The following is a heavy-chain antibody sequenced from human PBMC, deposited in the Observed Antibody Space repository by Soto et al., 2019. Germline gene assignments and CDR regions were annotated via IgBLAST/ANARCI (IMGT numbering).Heavy chain of an antibody. CDR1: GYSFTSYW. D-gene: IGHD2-21*01. J-gene: IGHJ3*01. CDR3: ARHLLKLGSISPDDAFDL. CDR2: IYPGDSDT. V-gene: IGHV5-51*01. Sequence: GEFLKISCKGSGYSFTSYWIALVRQMPGKGLELRGIIYPGDSDTRDSPFFEGQVTFSANSSITTAYLQWSSLKASDTAMYYCARHLLKLGSISPDDAFDLWGQGTMVTVSS.